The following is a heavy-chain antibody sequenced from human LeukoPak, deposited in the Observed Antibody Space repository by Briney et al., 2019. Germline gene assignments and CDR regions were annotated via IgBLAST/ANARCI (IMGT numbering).Heavy chain of an antibody. CDR3: TTVAITMVRGVIIITRSFDY. V-gene: IGHV3-15*01. D-gene: IGHD3-10*01. J-gene: IGHJ4*02. CDR2: IKRKSDGGTT. CDR1: GFSFSNAW. Sequence: GGSLRLSCAASGFSFSNAWMSWVRQAPGKGLEWVGRIKRKSDGGTTDYAAPVKGRFTISRDDSKNTLYLQMNSLKTEDTAVYYCTTVAITMVRGVIIITRSFDYWGQGTLVTVSS.